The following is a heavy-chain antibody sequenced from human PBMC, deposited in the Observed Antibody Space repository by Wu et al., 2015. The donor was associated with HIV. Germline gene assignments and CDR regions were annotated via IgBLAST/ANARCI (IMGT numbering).Heavy chain of an antibody. D-gene: IGHD3-9*01. CDR2: INHSGST. Sequence: QVQLQQWGAGLLKPSETLSLTCAVYGGSFSGYYWSWIRQPPGKGLEWIGEINHSGSTNYNPSPKSRATISVDTSKNQFSLKLSSVTAADTAVYYCASQYYDILTGYFTFDYWGQGTLVTVSS. CDR3: ASQYYDILTGYFTFDY. CDR1: GGSFSGYY. J-gene: IGHJ4*02. V-gene: IGHV4-34*01.